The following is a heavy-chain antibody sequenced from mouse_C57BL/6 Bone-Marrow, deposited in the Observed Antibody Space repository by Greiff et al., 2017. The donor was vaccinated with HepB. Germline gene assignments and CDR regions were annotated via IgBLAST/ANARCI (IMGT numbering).Heavy chain of an antibody. CDR1: GYTFTSYW. CDR2: IYPGSGST. CDR3: ARRLIYPYAMDY. V-gene: IGHV1-55*01. J-gene: IGHJ4*01. D-gene: IGHD2-1*01. Sequence: QVQLQQPGAELVKPGASVKMSCKASGYTFTSYWLTWVKQRPGQGLEWIGDIYPGSGSTNYNEKFKSKATLTVDTSSSTAYMQLSSLTSEDSAVYYCARRLIYPYAMDYWGQGTSVTVSS.